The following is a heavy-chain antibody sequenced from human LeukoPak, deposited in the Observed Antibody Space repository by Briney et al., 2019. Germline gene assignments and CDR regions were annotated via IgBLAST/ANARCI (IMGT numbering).Heavy chain of an antibody. CDR2: ISSAGTII. CDR3: AKDHRWLVDY. D-gene: IGHD6-19*01. Sequence: GRSLRLSCAASGFPFGTYSMHWVRQAPGKGLEWVAIISSAGTIINYADSVKGRFSISRDNSKNTLYLQMDRLRVEDTAVYYCAKDHRWLVDYWGQGSLVTVSS. CDR1: GFPFGTYS. V-gene: IGHV3-30-3*01. J-gene: IGHJ4*02.